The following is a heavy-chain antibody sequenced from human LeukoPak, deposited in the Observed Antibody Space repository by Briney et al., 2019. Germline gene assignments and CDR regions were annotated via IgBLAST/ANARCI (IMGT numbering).Heavy chain of an antibody. D-gene: IGHD3-16*01. V-gene: IGHV4-39*01. CDR3: ARLYDYVWGSYYPFDY. J-gene: IGHJ4*02. CDR2: IYYSGST. Sequence: SETLSLTCTVSGGSISSSSYYWGWIRQPPGKGLEWFGSIYYSGSTYYNPSLKSRVTISVDTSKNQFSLKLSAVTAADTAVYYCARLYDYVWGSYYPFDYWGQGTLVTVSS. CDR1: GGSISSSSYY.